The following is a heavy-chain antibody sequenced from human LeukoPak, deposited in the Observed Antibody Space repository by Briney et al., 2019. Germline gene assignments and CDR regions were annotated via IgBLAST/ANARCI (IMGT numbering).Heavy chain of an antibody. V-gene: IGHV3-30-3*01. CDR2: ISNDGNNK. J-gene: IGHJ6*02. Sequence: GGSLRLSCAASGFTFSTYAMHWVRQAPGKGLDWLAVISNDGNNKYYADSVKGRFTISRDHSKDTLYLQMNSLRAEDTAVYYCARASTVTSSYYYNGMDVWGQGTTVTVSS. CDR1: GFTFSTYA. D-gene: IGHD4-17*01. CDR3: ARASTVTSSYYYNGMDV.